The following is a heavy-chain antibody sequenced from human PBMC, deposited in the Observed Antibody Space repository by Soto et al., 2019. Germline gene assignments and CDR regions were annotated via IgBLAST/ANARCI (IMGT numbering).Heavy chain of an antibody. CDR3: SRLAAVSTMI. CDR2: IRNNEYGGTT. D-gene: IGHD3-22*01. Sequence: PGGSLRLSCSTSGFNFDGYAMSWFRQAPGKGLEWVGFIRNNEYGGTTEYAASVKGRFTISRDDSKSIAYLQMDSLKTEDTAVYYCSRLAAVSTMIWGQGTLVTVSS. CDR1: GFNFDGYA. V-gene: IGHV3-49*03. J-gene: IGHJ4*02.